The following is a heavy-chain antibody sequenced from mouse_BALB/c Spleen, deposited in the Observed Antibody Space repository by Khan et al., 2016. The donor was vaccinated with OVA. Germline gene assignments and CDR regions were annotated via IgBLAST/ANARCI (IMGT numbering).Heavy chain of an antibody. CDR1: GYSITSGYV. Sequence: EVKLLESGPDLVKPSQSLSLTCTVTGYSITSGYVWHWIRQFPGNKLEWMAYIYFSGSINYNPSLKSRISVTRDTSKNQFFLQLNSVTSEDTATYYCTRDGNYMDYWGQGTSVTVSS. D-gene: IGHD2-1*01. CDR3: TRDGNYMDY. CDR2: IYFSGSI. V-gene: IGHV3-1*02. J-gene: IGHJ4*01.